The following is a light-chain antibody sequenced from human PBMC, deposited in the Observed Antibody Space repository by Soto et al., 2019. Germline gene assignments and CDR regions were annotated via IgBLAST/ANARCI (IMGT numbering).Light chain of an antibody. CDR2: DVN. CDR1: SSDVGAYNY. Sequence: QYALTQPASVSGSPGESITISCPGTSSDVGAYNYVSWYQQHPGKAPKLMIYDVNIRPSGVSNRFTGSKSGNTASLTISGLQAEDEADYYCTSWTTSTTMKFGGGTQLTVL. V-gene: IGLV2-14*01. J-gene: IGLJ2*01. CDR3: TSWTTSTTMK.